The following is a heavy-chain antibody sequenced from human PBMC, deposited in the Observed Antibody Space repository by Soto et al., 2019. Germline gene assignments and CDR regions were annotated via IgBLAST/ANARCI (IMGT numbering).Heavy chain of an antibody. Sequence: GGSLRLSCAASGFTFSSYSMNWVRQAPGKGLEWVSSISSSSSYIYYADSVKGRFTVSRDNAKNSLYLQMNSLRAEDTAVYYCARGARIAPAGSYYFDYWGQGPLVTVSS. V-gene: IGHV3-21*01. D-gene: IGHD6-13*01. CDR1: GFTFSSYS. CDR3: ARGARIAPAGSYYFDY. CDR2: ISSSSSYI. J-gene: IGHJ4*02.